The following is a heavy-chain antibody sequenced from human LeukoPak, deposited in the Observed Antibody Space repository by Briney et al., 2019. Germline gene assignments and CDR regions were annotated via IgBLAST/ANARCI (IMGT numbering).Heavy chain of an antibody. Sequence: GGSLRLSCAASRFIFGDYYLSWFRQAPGKGLEWVSYIRNSGTTTYYADSVKGRFTISRDNAKNSLYLQMNSLRVEDTAVYYCARGLDYGDAYEYWGQGTLVTVSS. J-gene: IGHJ4*02. D-gene: IGHD4-17*01. CDR1: RFIFGDYY. V-gene: IGHV3-11*01. CDR2: IRNSGTTT. CDR3: ARGLDYGDAYEY.